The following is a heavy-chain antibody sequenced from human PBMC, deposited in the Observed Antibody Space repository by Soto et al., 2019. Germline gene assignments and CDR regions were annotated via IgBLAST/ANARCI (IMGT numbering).Heavy chain of an antibody. D-gene: IGHD2-2*03. CDR2: FSHHGVNTI. J-gene: IGHJ6*02. Sequence: GGSLRLSCVGSGFTFSDFSMNWVRQTPGKGLEWISHFSHHGVNTILYAESVKGRFIMSRDNAKNSLYLQMNSLRAEDTAIYYCASGYCGNRCVRMDVWGQGTTVTVSS. CDR3: ASGYCGNRCVRMDV. V-gene: IGHV3-48*01. CDR1: GFTFSDFS.